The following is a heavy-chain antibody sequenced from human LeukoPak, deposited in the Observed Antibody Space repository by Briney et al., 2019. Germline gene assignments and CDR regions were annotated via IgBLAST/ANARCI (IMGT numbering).Heavy chain of an antibody. CDR3: ASGISGWYSS. CDR1: GGSFSGYY. D-gene: IGHD6-19*01. CDR2: INHSGST. V-gene: IGHV4-34*01. Sequence: SETLSLTCAVYGGSFSGYYWSWIRQPPGKGLEWIGEINHSGSTNYNPSLKSRVTISVDTSKNQFSLKLSSVTAADTAVYYCASGISGWYSSWGQGTMVTVSS. J-gene: IGHJ4*02.